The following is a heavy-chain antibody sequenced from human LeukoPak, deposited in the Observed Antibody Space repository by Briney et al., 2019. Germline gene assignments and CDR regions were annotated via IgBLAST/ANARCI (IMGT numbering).Heavy chain of an antibody. CDR1: GYSFIGYH. Sequence: GASVKVSCKASGYSFIGYHMHWVRQAPGQGLERMGWTNPNTGGTKYAQKFQGRVTMTRDTSISTAYMELSSLRSDDTAVYFCASVEMATIGFEHWGQGTLVTVSS. D-gene: IGHD5-24*01. V-gene: IGHV1-2*02. CDR3: ASVEMATIGFEH. CDR2: TNPNTGGT. J-gene: IGHJ4*02.